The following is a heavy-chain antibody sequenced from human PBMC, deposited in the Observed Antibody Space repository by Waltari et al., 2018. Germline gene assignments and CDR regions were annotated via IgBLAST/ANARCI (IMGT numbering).Heavy chain of an antibody. CDR3: ARDLSGSYRGGYFDY. Sequence: QVQLVQSGAEVKKPGASGASVKVSCKASGYTFTRYDINWVRHATGQGLEGKGWQNTNSRNTGYAQKFQGRVIMTRNTSISTVYMELSSLRSEDTAVYYCARDLSGSYRGGYFDYWGQGTLVTVSS. CDR1: GYTFTRYD. J-gene: IGHJ4*02. D-gene: IGHD1-26*01. CDR2: QNTNSRNT. V-gene: IGHV1-8*01.